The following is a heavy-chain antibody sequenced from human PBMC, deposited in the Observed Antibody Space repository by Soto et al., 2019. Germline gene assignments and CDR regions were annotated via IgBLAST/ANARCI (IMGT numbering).Heavy chain of an antibody. CDR3: ARDPSHGSGSYLDS. Sequence: QVHLVESGGGVVQPGRSLRLSCAASGFIFSDYGMHWVRQAPGKGLEWVAVIWYDGSNKYYADSVKGRFTVSRDNFKNTLYLQMNGLRAEDTAVFYCARDPSHGSGSYLDSWGQGTLVTVSS. V-gene: IGHV3-33*01. CDR2: IWYDGSNK. J-gene: IGHJ4*02. D-gene: IGHD3-10*01. CDR1: GFIFSDYG.